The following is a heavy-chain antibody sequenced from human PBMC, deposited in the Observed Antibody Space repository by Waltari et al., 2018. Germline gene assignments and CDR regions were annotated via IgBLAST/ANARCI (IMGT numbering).Heavy chain of an antibody. D-gene: IGHD7-27*01. CDR2: IYGGGNT. V-gene: IGHV3-53*01. CDR1: GFTVATHY. CDR3: ARGSPKGTNWGCLDS. J-gene: IGHJ4*02. Sequence: EVQLVESGGGLIQPGGSLWLSCSASGFTVATHYMNWVRQATGKGPEWVLVIYGGGNTDYGDSVKGRFIISRDDSKNTVYLQMNSLRAEDTAVYYCARGSPKGTNWGCLDSWGQGALVTVSS.